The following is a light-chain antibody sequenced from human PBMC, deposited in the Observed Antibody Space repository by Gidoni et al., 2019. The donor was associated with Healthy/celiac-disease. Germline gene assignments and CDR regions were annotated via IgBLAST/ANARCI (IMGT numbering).Light chain of an antibody. J-gene: IGLJ2*01. CDR3: CSYACSSTV. Sequence: QSALTQPASVSGSPGQSITISGTGTSSDVGSYNLVSWYQQLPGTAPQLMLDEVSKRPSGVSTRFSGSKSVNTASLTISVLQAEDEADYYCCSYACSSTVFGGGTKLTVL. CDR1: SSDVGSYNL. CDR2: EVS. V-gene: IGLV2-23*02.